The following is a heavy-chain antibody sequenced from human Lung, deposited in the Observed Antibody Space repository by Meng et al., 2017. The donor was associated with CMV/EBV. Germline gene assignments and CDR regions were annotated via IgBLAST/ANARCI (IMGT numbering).Heavy chain of an antibody. D-gene: IGHD4-17*01. V-gene: IGHV3-74*01. CDR2: INNDESRK. CDR1: GFTFSRYW. Sequence: RIXCAASGFTFSRYWMHWARQAPGKGLVWVSRINNDESRKTYADSVKGRFTISRDSAKNTLYLQMNSLRAEDTAVYYCARERFDYGDYGLDYWGQGTXVTVSS. J-gene: IGHJ4*02. CDR3: ARERFDYGDYGLDY.